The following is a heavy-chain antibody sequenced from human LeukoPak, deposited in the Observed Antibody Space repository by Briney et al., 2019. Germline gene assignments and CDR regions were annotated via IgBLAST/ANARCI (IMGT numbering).Heavy chain of an antibody. D-gene: IGHD3-9*01. V-gene: IGHV4-4*07. CDR2: IYTSGST. J-gene: IGHJ6*03. CDR1: GGSISSYY. Sequence: SETLSLXCTVSGGSISSYYWSWIRPPAGKGLEWIGRIYTSGSTNYNPSLKSRVTMSVDTSKNQFSLKLSSVTAADTAVYYCARDSLSRRAYYYYMDVWGKGTTVTVSS. CDR3: ARDSLSRRAYYYYMDV.